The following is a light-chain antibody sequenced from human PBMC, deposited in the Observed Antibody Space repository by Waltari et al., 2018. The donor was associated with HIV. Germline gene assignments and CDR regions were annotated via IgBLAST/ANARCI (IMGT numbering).Light chain of an antibody. Sequence: DIVMNQSPLSSPVTLGQPASISCRSSQSLEHSDGNTYLSWLQQRPGQPPRLLIYKISNRFSVGPDRFSGSGAGTDFTLKISRVEAEDVGVYHCMQATQFPHTFGQGTKVEIK. CDR3: MQATQFPHT. V-gene: IGKV2-24*01. CDR2: KIS. J-gene: IGKJ2*01. CDR1: QSLEHSDGNTY.